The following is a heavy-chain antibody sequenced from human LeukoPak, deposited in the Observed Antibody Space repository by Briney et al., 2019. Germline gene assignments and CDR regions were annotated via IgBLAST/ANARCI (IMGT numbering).Heavy chain of an antibody. D-gene: IGHD3-10*01. CDR3: ARGPRITMVRGTATYYFDY. J-gene: IGHJ4*02. V-gene: IGHV4-34*01. CDR1: GGSFSGYY. Sequence: SETLSLTCAVYGGSFSGYYWSWIRQPPGKGLEWIGEINHSGSTNYNPSLKSRVTISVDTSKNQFSLKLSSVTAADTAVYYCARGPRITMVRGTATYYFDYWGQGTLVTVSS. CDR2: INHSGST.